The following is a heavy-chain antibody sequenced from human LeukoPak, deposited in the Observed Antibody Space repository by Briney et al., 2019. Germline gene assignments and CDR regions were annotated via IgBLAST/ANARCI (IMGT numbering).Heavy chain of an antibody. V-gene: IGHV4-34*01. Sequence: KSSETLSLTCAVYGGSFSGYYWSWIRQPPGKGLEWIGEINHSGSTNYNPSLKSRVTISVDTSKNQFSLKLSSVTAADTAVYYCARGRRWLVPFLDYGMDVWGQGTTVTVSS. CDR1: GGSFSGYY. CDR2: INHSGST. D-gene: IGHD6-19*01. J-gene: IGHJ6*02. CDR3: ARGRRWLVPFLDYGMDV.